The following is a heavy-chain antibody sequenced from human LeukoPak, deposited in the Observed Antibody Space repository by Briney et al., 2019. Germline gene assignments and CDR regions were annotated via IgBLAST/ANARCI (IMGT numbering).Heavy chain of an antibody. CDR3: ATLLSNAAFDY. Sequence: ASVKVSCKASGYTFTGYYTHWVRQAPGQGLEWMGWINPNSGGTNYAQKFRGRVTMTRDTSISTAYMELSRLRSDDTAVYYCATLLSNAAFDYWGQGTLVTVSS. J-gene: IGHJ4*02. CDR1: GYTFTGYY. V-gene: IGHV1-2*02. CDR2: INPNSGGT. D-gene: IGHD6-25*01.